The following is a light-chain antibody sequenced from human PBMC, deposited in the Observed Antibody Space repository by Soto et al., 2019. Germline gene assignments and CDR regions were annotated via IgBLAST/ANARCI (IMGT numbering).Light chain of an antibody. V-gene: IGKV1-33*01. Sequence: DIQMPQSPSSLSASVGDRVTITCQASHDITSFLNWYQHKPGRAPKLLIYDASILEAGVPTRFSGSGSGTHFTFTISSLQHEDVATYYCQHCDYLPIFGPGTTVDFK. CDR2: DAS. J-gene: IGKJ3*01. CDR1: HDITSF. CDR3: QHCDYLPI.